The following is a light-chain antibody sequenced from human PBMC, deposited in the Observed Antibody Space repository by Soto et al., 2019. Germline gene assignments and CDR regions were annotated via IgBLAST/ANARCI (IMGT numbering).Light chain of an antibody. V-gene: IGKV1-5*03. J-gene: IGKJ1*01. Sequence: DVQMTQSPSNLSASIGDTVTITCRASQIVGKWLAWYQQKPGKAPKLLIYKASSLESGVPSRFSGSGSGTEFTLTISSLQPDDFAAYYCQQYNSYSWTFGQGTKVEIK. CDR3: QQYNSYSWT. CDR1: QIVGKW. CDR2: KAS.